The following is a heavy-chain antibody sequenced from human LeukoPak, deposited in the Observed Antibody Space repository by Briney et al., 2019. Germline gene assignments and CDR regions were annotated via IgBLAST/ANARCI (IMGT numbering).Heavy chain of an antibody. CDR2: ISSSSSTI. CDR3: AKDQVGLLWFGDLEADYAYSFDY. D-gene: IGHD3-10*01. J-gene: IGHJ4*02. CDR1: GFTFSSYS. V-gene: IGHV3-48*01. Sequence: GGSLRLSCAASGFTFSSYSMNWVRQAPGKGLEWVSYISSSSSTIYYADSVKGRFTISRDNAKNSLYLQMSSLRAEDTAVYYCAKDQVGLLWFGDLEADYAYSFDYWGQGTLVTVSS.